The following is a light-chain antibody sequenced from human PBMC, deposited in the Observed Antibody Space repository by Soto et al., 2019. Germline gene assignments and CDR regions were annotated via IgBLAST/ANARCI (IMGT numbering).Light chain of an antibody. J-gene: IGKJ1*01. CDR2: GAS. V-gene: IGKV3-15*01. CDR1: QTVGSN. Sequence: EIVMTQSPATLSVSPGERATLSCRASQTVGSNLAWYQQKPGQAPRLLIYGASTRATDIPARFSGSGSDTEFSLTISSLQSEDFAVYYCQQYSNWPPSWAFGQGTQVDIK. CDR3: QQYSNWPPSWA.